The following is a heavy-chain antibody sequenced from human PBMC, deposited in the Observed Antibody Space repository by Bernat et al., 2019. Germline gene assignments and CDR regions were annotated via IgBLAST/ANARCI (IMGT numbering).Heavy chain of an antibody. CDR2: IYPKSGGT. CDR3: ARDDDGDRYNAFDI. D-gene: IGHD2-21*02. Sequence: QVQLVQSGAEVKKPGASVKVSCKASGYTFTGYYIHWVRQAPGQGLEWMGWIYPKSGGTNYAQTLQGRVTLTRDTSISTAYMELTRLGSDDTAVYYCARDDDGDRYNAFDIWGQGTMVTVSS. V-gene: IGHV1-2*02. CDR1: GYTFTGYY. J-gene: IGHJ3*02.